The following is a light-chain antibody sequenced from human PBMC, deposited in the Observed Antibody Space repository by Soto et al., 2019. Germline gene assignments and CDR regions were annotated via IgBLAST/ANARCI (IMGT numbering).Light chain of an antibody. Sequence: EIVMTQSPATLSMSPGERATLSCRASQSVTNNLAWYQQKPGQAPRLLIYGASSRATGIPDRFSGSGSGTDFTLTISRLEPEDFAVYYCQQRAKWPLTFGGGTKVDI. CDR2: GAS. CDR1: QSVTNN. J-gene: IGKJ4*01. CDR3: QQRAKWPLT. V-gene: IGKV3D-20*02.